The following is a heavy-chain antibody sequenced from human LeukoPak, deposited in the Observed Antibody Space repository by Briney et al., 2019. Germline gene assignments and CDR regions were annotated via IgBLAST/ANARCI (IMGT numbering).Heavy chain of an antibody. J-gene: IGHJ5*02. CDR2: IKQDGSDI. CDR1: GFIFRSDW. Sequence: GGSLRLSWAASGFIFRSDWMSWVRQAPGKGLKWVASIKQDGSDIYYVDSVEGRFTISRDNAESSLFLEMNSLRAEDTAVYYCARDATWGQGTLVTVAS. V-gene: IGHV3-7*01. CDR3: ARDAT.